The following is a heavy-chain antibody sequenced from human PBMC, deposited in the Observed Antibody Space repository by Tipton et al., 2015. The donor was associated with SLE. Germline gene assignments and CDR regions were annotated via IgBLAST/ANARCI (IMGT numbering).Heavy chain of an antibody. V-gene: IGHV4-59*08. J-gene: IGHJ4*02. CDR2: ISYGDNS. D-gene: IGHD5-18*01. Sequence: TLSLTCTVTGGSIGRHYWSWIRQPPGKGLEWIGSISYGDNSNYNPSLKSRVTISVDTSKNQFSLILTSVTAADAAFYYCARHSTIRAYNYGRSPSYFDSWSQGTLVTVSS. CDR1: GGSIGRHY. CDR3: ARHSTIRAYNYGRSPSYFDS.